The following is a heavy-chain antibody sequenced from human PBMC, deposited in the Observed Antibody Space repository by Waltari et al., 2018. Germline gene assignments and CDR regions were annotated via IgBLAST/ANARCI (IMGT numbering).Heavy chain of an antibody. CDR1: GGSISSGGYY. CDR2: IYNSGST. J-gene: IGHJ4*02. CDR3: ARVRTGSVDY. Sequence: QVQLQESGPGLVKPSQTLSLTCTVSGGSISSGGYYWSWIRKHPGKGLEWIGYIYNSGSTYYNPSLNSLVTISVYTAKNQFSLKLGSVTAADTAVYYCARVRTGSVDYWGQGTLVTVSS. D-gene: IGHD7-27*01. V-gene: IGHV4-31*01.